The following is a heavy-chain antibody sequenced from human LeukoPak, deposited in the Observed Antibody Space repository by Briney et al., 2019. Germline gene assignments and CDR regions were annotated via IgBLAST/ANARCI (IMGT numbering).Heavy chain of an antibody. D-gene: IGHD3-22*01. CDR2: INSDGSTT. J-gene: IGHJ4*02. V-gene: IGHV3-74*01. CDR3: ARGHHYYDSSAYYY. CDR1: GFTFISYW. Sequence: PGGPLRLSCAASGFTFISYWMYWVRQAPGKGLVWVSRINSDGSTTSYAASVKGRFTISRDTAKNTLYLQMNSLRAEDTAVYYCARGHHYYDSSAYYYWGQGTLVTVSS.